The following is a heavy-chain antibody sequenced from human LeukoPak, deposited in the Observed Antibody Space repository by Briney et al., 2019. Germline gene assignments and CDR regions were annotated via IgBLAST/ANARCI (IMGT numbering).Heavy chain of an antibody. J-gene: IGHJ4*02. CDR2: IYYSGSI. Sequence: PSETLSLTCSVSGGSVSRYYWTWIRQPPGKGLEWLGYIYYSGSINYNPSLKSRVTISLDTSKNQFPLKLSSVTAADTAVYYCAGHHPRNTVDFWGQGTLVTVSS. CDR1: GGSVSRYY. D-gene: IGHD2/OR15-2a*01. V-gene: IGHV4-59*08. CDR3: AGHHPRNTVDF.